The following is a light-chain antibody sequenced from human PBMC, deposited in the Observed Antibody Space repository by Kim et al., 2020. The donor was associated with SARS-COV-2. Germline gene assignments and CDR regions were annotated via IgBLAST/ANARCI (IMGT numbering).Light chain of an antibody. J-gene: IGLJ2*01. CDR1: KLGDKF. CDR3: QAWDSSTVI. V-gene: IGLV3-1*01. CDR2: EDA. Sequence: SVSPGQTATITCSGDKLGDKFVCWYQQRPGQSPVLVIYEDAKRPSGIPERFSGSNSGNTATLTITGTQGMDEADYYCQAWDSSTVIFGGGTQLTVL.